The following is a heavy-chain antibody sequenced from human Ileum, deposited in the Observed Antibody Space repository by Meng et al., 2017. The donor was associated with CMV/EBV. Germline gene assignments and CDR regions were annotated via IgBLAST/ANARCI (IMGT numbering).Heavy chain of an antibody. D-gene: IGHD1-7*01. CDR1: FSGYY. V-gene: IGHV4-34*01. J-gene: IGHJ5*02. CDR2: INHSGST. Sequence: FSGYYWRWIRQPPGKGLEWIGEINHSGSTNYNPSLKSRVTISVDTSKNQFSLKLSSVTAADTAVYYCARGPSEGDNWNYSYLNWFDPWGQGTLVTVSS. CDR3: ARGPSEGDNWNYSYLNWFDP.